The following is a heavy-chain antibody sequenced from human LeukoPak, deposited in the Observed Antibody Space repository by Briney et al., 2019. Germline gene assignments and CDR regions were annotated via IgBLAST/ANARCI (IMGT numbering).Heavy chain of an antibody. Sequence: ASVKVSCKASGGTFSSYAISWVRQAPGQGLEWMGRIIPILGIANYAQKFQGRVTMTRNTSISTAYMELSSLRSEDTAVYYCILRSAPDYWGQGTLVTVSS. CDR3: ILRSAPDY. CDR1: GGTFSSYA. CDR2: IIPILGIA. J-gene: IGHJ4*02. V-gene: IGHV1-69*04. D-gene: IGHD5/OR15-5a*01.